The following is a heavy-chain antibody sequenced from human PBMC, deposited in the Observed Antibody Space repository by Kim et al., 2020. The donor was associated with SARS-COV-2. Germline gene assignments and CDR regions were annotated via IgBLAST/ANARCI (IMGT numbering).Heavy chain of an antibody. J-gene: IGHJ4*02. D-gene: IGHD3-10*01. CDR1: GYTFTGYY. V-gene: IGHV1-2*06. Sequence: ASVKVSCKASGYTFTGYYMHWVRQAPGQGLEWMGRINPNSGGTNYAQKFQGRVTMTRDTSISTAYMELSRLRSDDTAVYYCARVDPNYYGSGSFDYWGQGTLVTVSS. CDR2: INPNSGGT. CDR3: ARVDPNYYGSGSFDY.